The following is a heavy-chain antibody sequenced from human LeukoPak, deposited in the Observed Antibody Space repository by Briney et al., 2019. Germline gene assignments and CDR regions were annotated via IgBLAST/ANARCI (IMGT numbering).Heavy chain of an antibody. CDR1: GVSISSYY. CDR3: ARGGRLLGKFDY. D-gene: IGHD3-22*01. CDR2: IYYSGST. J-gene: IGHJ4*02. Sequence: SETLSLTCTVSGVSISSYYWSWIRQPPGKGLEWIGYIYYSGSTNYNPSLKSRVTISVDTSTNQFSLKLSSVTAADTAVYFCARGGRLLGKFDYWGQGTLVTVSS. V-gene: IGHV4-59*01.